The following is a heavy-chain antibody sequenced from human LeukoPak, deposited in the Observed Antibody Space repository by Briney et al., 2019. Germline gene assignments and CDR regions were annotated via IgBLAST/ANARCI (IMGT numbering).Heavy chain of an antibody. CDR2: VYRNGNT. CDR1: GGSIGEYY. J-gene: IGHJ4*02. V-gene: IGHV4-59*01. D-gene: IGHD4-23*01. CDR3: ARANPLYGGHHFDF. Sequence: SSETLSLSCTVSGGSIGEYYWTWIRQPPGKGLHWIGFVYRNGNTRYNPSLKSRVTISVDTSENQFSLNLTSVTSADTAVYYCARANPLYGGHHFDFWGQGSLVTVSS.